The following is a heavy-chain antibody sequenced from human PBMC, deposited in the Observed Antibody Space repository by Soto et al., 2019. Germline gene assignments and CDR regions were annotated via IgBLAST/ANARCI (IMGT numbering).Heavy chain of an antibody. CDR1: GGSISSYY. D-gene: IGHD3-10*01. J-gene: IGHJ5*02. CDR2: IYYRGST. Sequence: PSETLSLTCTVSGGSISSYYWSWIRQPPGKGLEWIGYIYYRGSTNYNPSLKSRVTISVDTSKNQFSLKLSSVTAADTVVYYCARAVWFGELLDRFDPWGQGTLVTVSS. CDR3: ARAVWFGELLDRFDP. V-gene: IGHV4-59*01.